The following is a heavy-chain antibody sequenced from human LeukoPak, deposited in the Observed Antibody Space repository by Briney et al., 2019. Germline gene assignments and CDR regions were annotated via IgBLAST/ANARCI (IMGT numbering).Heavy chain of an antibody. D-gene: IGHD3-10*01. Sequence: ASVKVSCKTSGYTFSIYALNWVRQAPGQRPEWMGWINAGNGKTKYSQRFQGRVTITRDTSASTAYMELSSLRSDDTAVYYCAREGYYYGSGSYQGDYWGQGTLVTVSS. J-gene: IGHJ4*02. CDR2: INAGNGKT. V-gene: IGHV1-3*01. CDR1: GYTFSIYA. CDR3: AREGYYYGSGSYQGDY.